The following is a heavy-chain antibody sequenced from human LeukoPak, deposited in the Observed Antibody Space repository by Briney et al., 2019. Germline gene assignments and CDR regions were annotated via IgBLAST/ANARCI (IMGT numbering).Heavy chain of an antibody. V-gene: IGHV1-18*01. D-gene: IGHD2-15*01. J-gene: IGHJ4*02. CDR3: ARDTVVVVAATRLSPDY. CDR1: GYTFTSYG. CDR2: ISAYNGNT. Sequence: AASVKVSCKASGYTFTSYGISWVRQAPGQGLEWMGWISAYNGNTNYAQKLQGRVTMTTDTSTSTAYMELRSLRSDDTAVYYCARDTVVVVAATRLSPDYWGQGTLVTVSS.